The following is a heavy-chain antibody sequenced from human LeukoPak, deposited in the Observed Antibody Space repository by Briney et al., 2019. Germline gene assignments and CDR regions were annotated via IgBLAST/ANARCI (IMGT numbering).Heavy chain of an antibody. J-gene: IGHJ4*02. V-gene: IGHV4-34*01. CDR2: INHIGRT. Sequence: SQTMSLTCPLYAGSFSSYYSSWISQPQGNGMEWIGEINHIGRTNNNPSLKSRVTISVDTSKNQFSLKLSSVTAADTAVYYCLSGELFQDEYWGQGTLVTVSS. D-gene: IGHD3-10*02. CDR1: AGSFSSYY. CDR3: LSGELFQDEY.